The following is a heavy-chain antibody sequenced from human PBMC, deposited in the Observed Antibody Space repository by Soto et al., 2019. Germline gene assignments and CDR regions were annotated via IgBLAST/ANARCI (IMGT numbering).Heavy chain of an antibody. Sequence: QVQLQQWGAGLLKPSETLSLTCAVYGGSFSGYYWTWIRQPPGTGLEWMGEINHSGSTNYNPYLKSRVTISVDTSKNQFSLKLTSVTAADTAVYYCARDKITGLFDYWGQGTLVTVSS. CDR1: GGSFSGYY. J-gene: IGHJ4*02. CDR3: ARDKITGLFDY. CDR2: INHSGST. V-gene: IGHV4-34*01. D-gene: IGHD2-8*02.